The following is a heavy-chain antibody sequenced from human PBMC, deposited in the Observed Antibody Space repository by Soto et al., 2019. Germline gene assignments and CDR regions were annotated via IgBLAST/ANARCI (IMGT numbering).Heavy chain of an antibody. CDR1: GYTFTSYA. CDR2: INAGNGNT. CDR3: ARTPSDDFCVDP. J-gene: IGHJ5*02. Sequence: ASVKVSCKASGYTFTSYAMHWVRQAPGQRLEWMGWINAGNGNTKYSQKFQGRVTITRDTSASTAYMELSSLRSEDTAVYYCARTPSDDFCVDPWGQGTLVTVSS. D-gene: IGHD3-3*01. V-gene: IGHV1-3*01.